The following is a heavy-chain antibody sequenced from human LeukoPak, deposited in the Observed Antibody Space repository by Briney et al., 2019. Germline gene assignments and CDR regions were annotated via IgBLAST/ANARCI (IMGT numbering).Heavy chain of an antibody. Sequence: SGGSLRLSCAASGFTVSSNYMSWVRQAPGKGLEWVSVIYSGGSTYYADSVKGRFTISRDNSKNTLYLQMNSLRAEDTAVYYCATLAYGEQFDYWGQGTLVTVS. CDR3: ATLAYGEQFDY. V-gene: IGHV3-53*01. CDR1: GFTVSSNY. D-gene: IGHD4-17*01. CDR2: IYSGGST. J-gene: IGHJ4*02.